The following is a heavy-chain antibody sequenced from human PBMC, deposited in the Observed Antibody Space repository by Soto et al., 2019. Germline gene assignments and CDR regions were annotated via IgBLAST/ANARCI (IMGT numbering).Heavy chain of an antibody. Sequence: SETLSLTCTVSGGSISSSSYYWGWIRQPPGKGLEWIGSIYYSGSTYYNPSLKSRVTISVDTSKNQFSLKLSSVTAADTAVYYCARQKGYCSSTSCYAFDYWGQGTLVTVSS. D-gene: IGHD2-2*01. V-gene: IGHV4-39*01. CDR2: IYYSGST. CDR1: GGSISSSSYY. J-gene: IGHJ4*02. CDR3: ARQKGYCSSTSCYAFDY.